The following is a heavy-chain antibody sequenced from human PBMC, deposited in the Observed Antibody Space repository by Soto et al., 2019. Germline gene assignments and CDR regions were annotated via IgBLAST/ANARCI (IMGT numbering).Heavy chain of an antibody. J-gene: IGHJ4*03. CDR3: ANQRWLQTHFDY. Sequence: SETLSLTCTVSGRSVSSGSYYWSWIRQPPGRGLEWIGYIYYSDSTTYNPSYWRRDTIPGNTSKQRYSLKLSSVTPADTAVNYCANQRWLQTHFDYRGQRTLPTV. CDR1: GRSVSSGSYY. CDR2: IYYSDST. D-gene: IGHD5-12*01. V-gene: IGHV4-61*01.